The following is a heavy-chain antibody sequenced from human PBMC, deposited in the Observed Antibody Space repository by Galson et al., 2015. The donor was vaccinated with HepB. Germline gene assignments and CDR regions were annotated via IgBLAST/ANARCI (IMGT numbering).Heavy chain of an antibody. CDR1: GFTFSSYA. CDR3: ARTDHMTTADY. J-gene: IGHJ4*02. D-gene: IGHD4-11*01. Sequence: LRLSCAASGFTFSSYAMHWVRQAPGKGLEWVAVISYDGSNKYYADSVKGRFTISRDNSKNTLYLQMNSLRAEDTAVYYCARTDHMTTADYWGQGTLVTVSS. CDR2: ISYDGSNK. V-gene: IGHV3-30-3*01.